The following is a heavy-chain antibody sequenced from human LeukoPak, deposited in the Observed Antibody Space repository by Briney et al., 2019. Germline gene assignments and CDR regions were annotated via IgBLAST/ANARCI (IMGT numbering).Heavy chain of an antibody. J-gene: IGHJ4*02. CDR3: ARGDPSGRPGIGFDY. D-gene: IGHD1-26*01. CDR2: FHDSGGT. CDR1: GGSISSFY. Sequence: SETLSLTCTVSGGSISSFYWSWIRQPSGKGLEWIGHFHDSGGTKYNPSLESRVAISVDTSKNQFSLMVNSVTAADTAVYYCARGDPSGRPGIGFDYWGQGTLVTVSS. V-gene: IGHV4-59*01.